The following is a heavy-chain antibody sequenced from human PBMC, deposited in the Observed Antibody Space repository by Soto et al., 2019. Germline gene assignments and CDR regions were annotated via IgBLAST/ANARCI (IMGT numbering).Heavy chain of an antibody. CDR2: IWYDGSNK. CDR1: GVTFSSCG. J-gene: IGHJ4*02. D-gene: IGHD6-19*01. V-gene: IGHV3-33*01. Sequence: SLRLSCAASGVTFSSCGMHWVRQAPGKGLEWVAVIWYDGSNKYYAESVKGRFTISRDNSKNTLYLQMNNLRAEDTAVYYCARDSHVGSGWQLTADYWGQGTLVSVSS. CDR3: ARDSHVGSGWQLTADY.